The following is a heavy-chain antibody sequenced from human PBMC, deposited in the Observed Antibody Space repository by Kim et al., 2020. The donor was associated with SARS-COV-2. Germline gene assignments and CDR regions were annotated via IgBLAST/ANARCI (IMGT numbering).Heavy chain of an antibody. V-gene: IGHV3-23*01. D-gene: IGHD3-16*01. CDR1: GFTFDIYA. J-gene: IGHJ6*02. Sequence: GGSLRLSCVASGFTFDIYAMTWVRQAPGKGLEWVSVISGGGVNKFYADSVRGRFTISRDNSENTLFLQMNSLRDEDTALYYCAKVVVMDDYNYYYYGMDVWGQGTTVTVSS. CDR3: AKVVVMDDYNYYYYGMDV. CDR2: ISGGGVNK.